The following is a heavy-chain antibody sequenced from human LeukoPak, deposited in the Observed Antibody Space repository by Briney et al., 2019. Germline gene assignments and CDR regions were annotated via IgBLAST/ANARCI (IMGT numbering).Heavy chain of an antibody. D-gene: IGHD1-26*01. J-gene: IGHJ4*02. Sequence: GGSLRLSCAASGFIFSTYGTHWVRQAPGKGLEWVAFIRYDGSNKYYAGSVKGRFTISRDNSKNTLYLQMNSLRAEDTAVYYCAKDRSDYGDYWGQGTLVTVSS. CDR2: IRYDGSNK. CDR3: AKDRSDYGDY. V-gene: IGHV3-30*02. CDR1: GFIFSTYG.